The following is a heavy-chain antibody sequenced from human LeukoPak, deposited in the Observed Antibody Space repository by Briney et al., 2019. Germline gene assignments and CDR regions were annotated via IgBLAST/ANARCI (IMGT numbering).Heavy chain of an antibody. CDR1: GGTFSSYA. V-gene: IGHV1-69*13. CDR3: ASALRRYSSSWYWYGEYFQH. J-gene: IGHJ1*01. CDR2: IISIFGTA. D-gene: IGHD6-13*01. Sequence: GASVKVSCKVSGGTFSSYAISWVRQAPGQGLEWMGGIISIFGTANYAQKFQGRVTITADESTSTAYMELSSLRSEDTAVYYCASALRRYSSSWYWYGEYFQHWGQGTLVTVSS.